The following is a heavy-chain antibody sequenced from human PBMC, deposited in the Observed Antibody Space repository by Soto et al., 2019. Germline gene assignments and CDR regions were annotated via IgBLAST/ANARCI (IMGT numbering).Heavy chain of an antibody. CDR1: GGSFSGYY. J-gene: IGHJ5*02. Sequence: SETLSLTCAVYGGSFSGYYWSWIRQPPGKGLGWIGEINHSGSTNYTPSLKSRVTISVDTSKNQFSLKLSSVTAADTAVYYCASHVWFGELRYWFDPWGQGTLVTVSS. CDR2: INHSGST. D-gene: IGHD3-10*01. CDR3: ASHVWFGELRYWFDP. V-gene: IGHV4-34*01.